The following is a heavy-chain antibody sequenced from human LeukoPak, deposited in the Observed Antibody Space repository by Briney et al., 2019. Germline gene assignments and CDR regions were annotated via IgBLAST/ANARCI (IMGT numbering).Heavy chain of an antibody. CDR2: ISVSGATV. D-gene: IGHD4-23*01. V-gene: IGHV3-11*01. J-gene: IGHJ2*01. CDR3: ARDSGGNFNSYFDL. Sequence: GGSLRLSCAVSGFTFSDYYMHWIRQAPGRGLEWLSYISVSGATVHYADSVQGRFTISRDNAKDSLFLQLNSLRAEDTAVYYCARDSGGNFNSYFDLWGRGTVVTVSS. CDR1: GFTFSDYY.